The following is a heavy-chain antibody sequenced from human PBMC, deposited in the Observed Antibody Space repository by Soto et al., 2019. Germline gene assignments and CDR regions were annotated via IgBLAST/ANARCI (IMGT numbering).Heavy chain of an antibody. CDR2: ICNSGTT. J-gene: IGHJ6*02. Sequence: SETLSLTCTVSGGSIRSYCWTWIRQPPGEGLEWIGCICNSGTTNYNPSLKSRVTISIDTPKNQFSLQLSSVTAADTAVYYCARRQQLELYYYYYGMDVWGQGTTVTVAS. D-gene: IGHD6-6*01. V-gene: IGHV4-59*08. CDR3: ARRQQLELYYYYYGMDV. CDR1: GGSIRSYC.